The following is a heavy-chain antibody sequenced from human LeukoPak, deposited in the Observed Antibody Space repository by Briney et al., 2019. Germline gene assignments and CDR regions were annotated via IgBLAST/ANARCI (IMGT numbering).Heavy chain of an antibody. D-gene: IGHD6-19*01. J-gene: IGHJ4*02. V-gene: IGHV3-23*01. CDR3: ARGRIAVAGKEPFDY. Sequence: GGSLRLSCAASGITFIKYSMTWVRQAPGKGLEWVSAITGSGAFTDYADSVKGRFTISRDNSKNMLYLQMNSLRAEDTAVYYCARGRIAVAGKEPFDYWGQGTLVTVSS. CDR1: GITFIKYS. CDR2: ITGSGAFT.